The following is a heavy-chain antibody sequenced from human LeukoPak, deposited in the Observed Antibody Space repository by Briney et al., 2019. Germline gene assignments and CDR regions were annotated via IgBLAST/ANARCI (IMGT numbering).Heavy chain of an antibody. CDR2: IIPIFGTA. V-gene: IGHV1-69*05. Sequence: APVKVSCKASGGTFSSYAISWVRQAPGQGLEWMGGIIPIFGTANYAQKFQGRVTITTDESTSTAYMELSSLRSEDTAVYYCATSWLEHYYYYYMDVWGKGTTVTVSS. J-gene: IGHJ6*03. CDR1: GGTFSSYA. D-gene: IGHD2-2*01. CDR3: ATSWLEHYYYYYMDV.